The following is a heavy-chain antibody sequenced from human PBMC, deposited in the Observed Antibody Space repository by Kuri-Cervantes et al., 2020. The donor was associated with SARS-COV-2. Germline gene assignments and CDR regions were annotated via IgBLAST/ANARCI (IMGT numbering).Heavy chain of an antibody. V-gene: IGHV3-33*01. CDR3: ARDGWGSTSHNWFDP. CDR1: GFTFSSYG. CDR2: IWYDGSNK. Sequence: GGSLRLSCAASGFTFSSYGMHWVRQAPGKGLERVAFIWYDGSNKYYADSVKGRFTISRDNFKNTVYLQMNSLRAEDTAVYYCARDGWGSTSHNWFDPWGQGTLVTVSS. D-gene: IGHD2-2*01. J-gene: IGHJ5*02.